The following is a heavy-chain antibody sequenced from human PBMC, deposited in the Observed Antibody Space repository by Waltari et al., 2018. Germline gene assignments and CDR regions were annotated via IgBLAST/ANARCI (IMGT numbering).Heavy chain of an antibody. D-gene: IGHD2-15*01. J-gene: IGHJ4*02. CDR2: IIPIFGTA. V-gene: IGHV1-69*13. CDR3: ARDMGYCSGGSCYSLGY. Sequence: QVQLVQSGAEVKKPGSSVKVSCKASGGTFSSYAISWVRQAPGQGREWMGGIIPIFGTANHAQKFQGRVTITADESTSTAYMELSSLRSEDTAVYYCARDMGYCSGGSCYSLGYWGQGTLVTVSS. CDR1: GGTFSSYA.